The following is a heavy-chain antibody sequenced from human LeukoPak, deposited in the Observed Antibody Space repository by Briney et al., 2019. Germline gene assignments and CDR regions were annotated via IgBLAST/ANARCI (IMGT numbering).Heavy chain of an antibody. V-gene: IGHV3-23*01. CDR1: GFTFSDYA. Sequence: PGGSLRLSCATSGFTFSDYALSWVRQAPGKGLEWVSTISNSGGDTYYADSVKGRFTISRDNSKNTLYLQMNSLRAEDTAVYYCAKDEMNDCSRPSCTAFDIWGQGTMVTVFS. CDR2: ISNSGGDT. D-gene: IGHD2-2*01. J-gene: IGHJ3*02. CDR3: AKDEMNDCSRPSCTAFDI.